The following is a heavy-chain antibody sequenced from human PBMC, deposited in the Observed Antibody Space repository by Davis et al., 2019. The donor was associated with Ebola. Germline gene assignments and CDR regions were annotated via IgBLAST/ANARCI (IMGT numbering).Heavy chain of an antibody. Sequence: GESLKISCAASGFTFSSYSMNWVRQAPGKGLEWVSSISSSSSYIYYADSVKGRFTISRDNAKNSLYLQMNSLRAEDTAVYYCARGEDLLWYFDYWGQGTLVTVSS. D-gene: IGHD2-15*01. CDR3: ARGEDLLWYFDY. CDR2: ISSSSSYI. J-gene: IGHJ4*02. CDR1: GFTFSSYS. V-gene: IGHV3-21*01.